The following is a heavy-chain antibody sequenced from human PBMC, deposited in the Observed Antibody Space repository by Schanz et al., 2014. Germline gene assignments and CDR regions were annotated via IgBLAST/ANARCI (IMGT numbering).Heavy chain of an antibody. CDR2: IATSSSTR. V-gene: IGHV3-48*01. CDR3: ARDNYYGSGSCAY. J-gene: IGHJ4*02. CDR1: GFDFNSYS. Sequence: EVRLVESGGGLVQPGGSLRLSCEASGFDFNSYSMNWVRQVPGKGLEWLSYIATSSSTRHYADSVKGRVTISRDNAKNSVSLQMRRLRGEDTAVYYCARDNYYGSGSCAYWGQGTLVTVSS. D-gene: IGHD3-10*01.